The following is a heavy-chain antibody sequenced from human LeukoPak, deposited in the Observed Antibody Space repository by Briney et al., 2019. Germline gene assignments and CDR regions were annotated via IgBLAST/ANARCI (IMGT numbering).Heavy chain of an antibody. CDR2: IKQDGSEK. CDR1: GFTFSSYW. D-gene: IGHD3-3*01. J-gene: IGHJ5*02. Sequence: PGGSLRLSCAASGFTFSSYWMSWVRQAPGKGREGVAHIKQDGSEKYYVDSVKGRFTISRENAKNSLYVQMNSLRAEDTAVYYCARGDFWSGYYGRFDPWGQGTLVTVSS. CDR3: ARGDFWSGYYGRFDP. V-gene: IGHV3-7*01.